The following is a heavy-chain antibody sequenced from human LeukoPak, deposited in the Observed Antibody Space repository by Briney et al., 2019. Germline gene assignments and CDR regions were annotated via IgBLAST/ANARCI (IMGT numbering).Heavy chain of an antibody. CDR1: GYTFTSYA. Sequence: ASVKLSCKASGYTFTSYAMHWVRQAPGQRLEWMGWINAGNGHTKYSQEFQDRITITRETFATTAYMELSNLRSEDMALYYCERGRGPPNRNRNFYYYYHMDVWGTGTTVTVSS. CDR3: ERGRGPPNRNRNFYYYYHMDV. D-gene: IGHD2/OR15-2a*01. CDR2: INAGNGHT. V-gene: IGHV1-3*03. J-gene: IGHJ6*03.